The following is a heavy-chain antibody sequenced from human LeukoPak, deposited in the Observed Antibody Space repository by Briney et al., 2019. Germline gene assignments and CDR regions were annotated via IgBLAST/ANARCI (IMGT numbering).Heavy chain of an antibody. V-gene: IGHV4-38-2*01. D-gene: IGHD3-3*01. Sequence: PSETLSLTCAVSGYSISSGYYWGWIRQPPGKGLEWIGSIYHSGSTYYNPSLKSRVTISVDTSKNQFSLKLSSVTAADTAVYYCARAPNYDFWSGYLNWFDPWGQGTLVTVSS. J-gene: IGHJ5*02. CDR3: ARAPNYDFWSGYLNWFDP. CDR2: IYHSGST. CDR1: GYSISSGYY.